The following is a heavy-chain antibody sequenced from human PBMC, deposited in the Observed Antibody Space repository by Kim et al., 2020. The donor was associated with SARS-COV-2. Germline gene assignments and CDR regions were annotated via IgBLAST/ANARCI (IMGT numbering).Heavy chain of an antibody. V-gene: IGHV4-39*01. CDR3: ASQDYDILTGYYSPFAY. J-gene: IGHJ4*02. D-gene: IGHD3-9*01. Sequence: SETLSLTCTVSGGSISSSSYYWGWIRQPPGKGLEWIGSIYYSGSTYYNPSLKSRVTISVDTSKNQFSLKLSSVTAADTAVYYCASQDYDILTGYYSPFAYWGQGTLVTVSS. CDR1: GGSISSSSYY. CDR2: IYYSGST.